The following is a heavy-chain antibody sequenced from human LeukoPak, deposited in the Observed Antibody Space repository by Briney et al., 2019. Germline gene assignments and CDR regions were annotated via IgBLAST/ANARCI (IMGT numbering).Heavy chain of an antibody. CDR2: ISSSSSTI. J-gene: IGHJ4*02. D-gene: IGHD3-3*01. Sequence: PGGSLRLSCAASGFTFSSYSMNWVRQAPGKGLEWVSYISSSSSTIYYADSVKGRFTISRDNAKNSLYLQMNSLRAEDTALYYCAKDRFTVQPRSDSYFDYWGQGTLVTVSS. CDR1: GFTFSSYS. V-gene: IGHV3-48*04. CDR3: AKDRFTVQPRSDSYFDY.